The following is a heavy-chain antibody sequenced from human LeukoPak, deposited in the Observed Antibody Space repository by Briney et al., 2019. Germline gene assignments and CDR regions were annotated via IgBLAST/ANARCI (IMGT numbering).Heavy chain of an antibody. D-gene: IGHD4-17*01. V-gene: IGHV4-4*07. CDR1: GDSISSYY. J-gene: IGHJ3*02. CDR2: IYSSGST. CDR3: ARDRGTYGDNAFDI. Sequence: ASETLSLTCTVSGDSISSYYWSWVRQPAGKGLERIGHIYSSGSTNYNPSLKSRVTISVDTSKNQFSLKLSSVTAADTAVYYCARDRGTYGDNAFDIWGQGTMVTVSS.